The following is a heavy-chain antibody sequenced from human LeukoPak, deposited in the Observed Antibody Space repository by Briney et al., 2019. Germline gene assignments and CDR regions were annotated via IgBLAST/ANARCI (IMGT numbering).Heavy chain of an antibody. CDR1: GGSISSGSYY. J-gene: IGHJ1*01. D-gene: IGHD3-22*01. V-gene: IGHV4-61*02. CDR2: IYTSGST. Sequence: SQTLSLTCTVSGGSISSGSYYWSWIRQPAGKGLEWIGRIYTSGSTNYNPSLKSRVTISVDTSKNQFSLKLSSVTAADTAVYYCARGRPDPVNYYYVVDEYFQHWGQGTLVTVSS. CDR3: ARGRPDPVNYYYVVDEYFQH.